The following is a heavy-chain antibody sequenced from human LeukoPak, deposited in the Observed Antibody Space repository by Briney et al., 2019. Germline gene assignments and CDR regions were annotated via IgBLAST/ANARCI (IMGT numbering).Heavy chain of an antibody. CDR3: ARSPPHCSGGSCFWFDP. J-gene: IGHJ5*02. V-gene: IGHV1-69*04. D-gene: IGHD2-15*01. CDR2: ITPILDVD. CDR1: GDTFSGYA. Sequence: SVKVSCKASGDTFSGYAISWVRQAPGQGLEWMGRITPILDVDNYAQKFQGRVTITADRSTSTTYMQLSSLRSEDTAVYYCARSPPHCSGGSCFWFDPWGQGTLVTVSS.